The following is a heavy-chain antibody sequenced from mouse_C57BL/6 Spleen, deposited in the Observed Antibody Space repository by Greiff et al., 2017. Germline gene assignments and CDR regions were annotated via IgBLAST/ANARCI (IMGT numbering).Heavy chain of an antibody. Sequence: QVQLQQSGAELVKPGASVKISCKASGYAFSSYWMNWVKQRPGKGLEWIGQIYPGDGDTHYNGTFKGKATLTADKSSSTAYMQLSSLTSEDSAVYFCARNYDYSHWYFDVWGTGTTVTVSS. D-gene: IGHD2-4*01. CDR2: IYPGDGDT. V-gene: IGHV1-80*01. CDR1: GYAFSSYW. CDR3: ARNYDYSHWYFDV. J-gene: IGHJ1*03.